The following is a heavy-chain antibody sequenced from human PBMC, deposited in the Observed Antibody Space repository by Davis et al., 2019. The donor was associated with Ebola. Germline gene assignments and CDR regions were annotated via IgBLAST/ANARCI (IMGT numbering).Heavy chain of an antibody. CDR2: ISWNSGSI. J-gene: IGHJ4*02. V-gene: IGHV3-9*01. Sequence: GGSLRLSCAASGFTFDDYAMHWVRQAPGKGLEWVSGISWNSGSIGYADSVKGRFTISRDNSKNTLYLQMNSLRAEDTAVYYCAKDSAAWWFGELSYWGQGTLVTVSS. D-gene: IGHD3-10*01. CDR1: GFTFDDYA. CDR3: AKDSAAWWFGELSY.